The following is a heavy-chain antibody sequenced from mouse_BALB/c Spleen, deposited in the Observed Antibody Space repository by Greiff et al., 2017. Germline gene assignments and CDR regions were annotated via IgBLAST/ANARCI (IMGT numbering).Heavy chain of an antibody. CDR3: ARDSLTGRENYAMDY. CDR1: GFSLTSYG. Sequence: QVQLKESGPGLVAPSQSLSITCTVSGFSLTSYGVHWVRQPPGKGLEWLGVIWAGGSTNYNSALMSRLSISKDNSKSQVFLKMNSLQTDDTAMYYCARDSLTGRENYAMDYWGQGTSVTVSS. D-gene: IGHD4-1*01. J-gene: IGHJ4*01. V-gene: IGHV2-9*02. CDR2: IWAGGST.